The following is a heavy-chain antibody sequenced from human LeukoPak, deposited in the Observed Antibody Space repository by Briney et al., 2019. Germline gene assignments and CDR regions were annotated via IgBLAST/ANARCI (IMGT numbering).Heavy chain of an antibody. V-gene: IGHV4-61*01. D-gene: IGHD2-21*02. CDR2: IYYSGST. CDR1: GGSISSGSYY. CDR3: ARSLCGGDCYYNWFDP. Sequence: SETLSLTCTVSGGSISSGSYYWSWIRQPPGKGLEWIGYIYYSGSTNYNPSLKSRVTISVDTSKNQFSLKLSSVTAADTAVYYCARSLCGGDCYYNWFDPWGQGTLVTVSS. J-gene: IGHJ5*02.